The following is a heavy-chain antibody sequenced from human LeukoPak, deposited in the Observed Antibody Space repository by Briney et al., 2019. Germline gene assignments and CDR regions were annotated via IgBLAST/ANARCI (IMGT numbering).Heavy chain of an antibody. Sequence: SETLSLTCTVSGGSISSYYWSWIRQPPGKGLEWIGYIYYSGSTNYNPSLKSRVTISVDTSKNQFSLKLSSVTAADTAVYYCVRGRYDWYFDLWGRGTLVTVSS. CDR3: VRGRYDWYFDL. D-gene: IGHD1-1*01. J-gene: IGHJ2*01. CDR1: GGSISSYY. CDR2: IYYSGST. V-gene: IGHV4-59*01.